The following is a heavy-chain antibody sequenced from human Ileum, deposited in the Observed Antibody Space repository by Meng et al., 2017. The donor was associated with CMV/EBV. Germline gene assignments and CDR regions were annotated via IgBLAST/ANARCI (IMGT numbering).Heavy chain of an antibody. D-gene: IGHD3-3*01. CDR1: DGSFSGYY. J-gene: IGHJ5*02. Sequence: YDGSFSGYYWSWIRQLPGKGLEWIGEINHSGTSNYNPSLKSRVTISIDPSKNHLSLKLSSVTAADTAVYYCARGGDDLWSGRNWFDPWGQGSLVTVSS. CDR2: INHSGTS. V-gene: IGHV4-34*01. CDR3: ARGGDDLWSGRNWFDP.